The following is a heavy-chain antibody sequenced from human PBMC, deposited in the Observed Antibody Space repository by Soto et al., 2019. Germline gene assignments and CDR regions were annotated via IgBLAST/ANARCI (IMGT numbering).Heavy chain of an antibody. CDR2: IFHTGSA. J-gene: IGHJ4*02. Sequence: QVQLQASGPGLVKPSETLSLTCTVSGDSISSYYWSWIRQLPGQGLEWIGYIFHTGSANYNPSLKSRVLISIDTSKNQFSLRLSSVTAADTAVYYCATQPYTSRAYYVAYWGQGTPVTVAS. D-gene: IGHD6-19*01. V-gene: IGHV4-59*08. CDR3: ATQPYTSRAYYVAY. CDR1: GDSISSYY.